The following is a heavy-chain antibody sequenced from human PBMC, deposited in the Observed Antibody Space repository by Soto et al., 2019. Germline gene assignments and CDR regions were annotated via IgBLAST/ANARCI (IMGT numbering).Heavy chain of an antibody. CDR2: ISYDGSNK. V-gene: IGHV3-30*18. CDR3: AKVGAAAAELFYYFDY. J-gene: IGHJ4*02. CDR1: GFTFSSYG. Sequence: GGSLRLSCAASGFTFSSYGMHWVRQAPGKGLEWVAVISYDGSNKYYADSVKGRFTISRDNSKNTLYLQMNSLRAEDTAVYYCAKVGAAAAELFYYFDYWGQGTLVTVSS. D-gene: IGHD6-13*01.